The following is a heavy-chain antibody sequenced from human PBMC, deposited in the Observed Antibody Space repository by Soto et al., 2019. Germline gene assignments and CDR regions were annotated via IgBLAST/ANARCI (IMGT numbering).Heavy chain of an antibody. V-gene: IGHV4-34*01. Sequence: SETLSLTCAVYGGSFSGYYWSWIRQPPGKGLEWIGEINHSGSTNYNPSLKSRVTISVETSKNQFSLKLSSVTAADTAVYYCASYYHSGSNYNWFDPWGQGTLVTVSS. CDR2: INHSGST. CDR1: GGSFSGYY. J-gene: IGHJ5*02. D-gene: IGHD3-10*01. CDR3: ASYYHSGSNYNWFDP.